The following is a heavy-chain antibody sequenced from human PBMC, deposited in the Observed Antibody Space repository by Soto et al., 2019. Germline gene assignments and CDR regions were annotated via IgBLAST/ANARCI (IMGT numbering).Heavy chain of an antibody. CDR3: ARFGSGSYSGSFDY. CDR2: INPSGGST. J-gene: IGHJ4*02. Sequence: ASLKVSCKASGYTFISYYMYWVRQAPGQGLEWMGLINPSGGSTNYAQRFQGRVTMTRDTSTSTVYMELSSLRSEDTAVYYCARFGSGSYSGSFDYWGQGTLVTVSS. V-gene: IGHV1-46*03. D-gene: IGHD3-10*01. CDR1: GYTFISYY.